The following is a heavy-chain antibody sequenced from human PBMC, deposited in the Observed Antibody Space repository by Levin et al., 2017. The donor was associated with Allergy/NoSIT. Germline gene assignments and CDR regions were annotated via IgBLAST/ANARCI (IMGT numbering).Heavy chain of an antibody. CDR2: MNPNSGNT. CDR1: GYTFTSYD. Sequence: GESLKISCKASGYTFTSYDINWVRQATGQGLEWMGWMNPNSGNTGYAQKFQGRVTMTRNTSISTAYMELSSLRSEDTAVYYCARGAPGGYCSGGSCPYFDYWGQGTLVTVSS. D-gene: IGHD2-15*01. J-gene: IGHJ4*02. V-gene: IGHV1-8*01. CDR3: ARGAPGGYCSGGSCPYFDY.